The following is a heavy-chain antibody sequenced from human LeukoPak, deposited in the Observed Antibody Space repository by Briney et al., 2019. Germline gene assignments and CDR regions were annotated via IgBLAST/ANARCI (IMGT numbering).Heavy chain of an antibody. Sequence: SETLSLTCTVSGASISTYYWSWIRQPPGKGLEWLGSIYYIGSTNYNPSLQSRATISVDTSKTRFSVKLSSVPAADTAVSYCARHTGDSAHRSVCLPYDYWGQGTLVSVSS. CDR2: IYYIGST. D-gene: IGHD5/OR15-5a*01. CDR3: ARHTGDSAHRSVCLPYDY. V-gene: IGHV4-59*08. CDR1: GASISTYY. J-gene: IGHJ4*02.